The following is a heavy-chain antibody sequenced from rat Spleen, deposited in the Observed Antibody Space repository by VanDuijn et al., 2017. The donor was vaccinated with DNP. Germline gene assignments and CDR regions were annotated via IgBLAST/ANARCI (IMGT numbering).Heavy chain of an antibody. CDR2: ISYSGST. CDR1: GYSITSNY. Sequence: EVQLQESGPGLVRPSQSLSLTCSVTGYSITSNYWGWIRKFPGNKMEWIGHISYSGSTSYNPSLKSRGSITRDTSKNQFFLHLNSVTTEDTATYYCAIYWSGECLDYWGQGVMVTVSS. CDR3: AIYWSGECLDY. D-gene: IGHD1-1*01. V-gene: IGHV3-1*01. J-gene: IGHJ2*01.